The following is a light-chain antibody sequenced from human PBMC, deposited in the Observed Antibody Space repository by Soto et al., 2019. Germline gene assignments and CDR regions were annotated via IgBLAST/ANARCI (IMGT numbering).Light chain of an antibody. Sequence: QSVLTQPPSASGTPGQKVTISCSGSSSNIGNNYVYWYQQLSGAAPKILIYRNSQRPSGVPDRFSGSKSGTSASLTISGRQSEDEAEYHCSVWDYSLSGPGVVFGAGTKLTVL. J-gene: IGLJ2*01. V-gene: IGLV1-47*01. CDR2: RNS. CDR1: SSNIGNNY. CDR3: SVWDYSLSGPGVV.